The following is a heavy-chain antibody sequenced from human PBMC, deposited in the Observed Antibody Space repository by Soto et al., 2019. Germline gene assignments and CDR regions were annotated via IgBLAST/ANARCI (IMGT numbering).Heavy chain of an antibody. Sequence: SETLSLTCTVSGGSISSYSWSWIRQPPGKGLEWIGYIYYSGSTNYNPSLKSRVTISVDTSKNQFSLKLSSVTAADTAVYYCARGGIRFDYWGQGTLVTVS. CDR2: IYYSGST. V-gene: IGHV4-59*01. D-gene: IGHD3-16*01. CDR1: GGSISSYS. CDR3: ARGGIRFDY. J-gene: IGHJ4*02.